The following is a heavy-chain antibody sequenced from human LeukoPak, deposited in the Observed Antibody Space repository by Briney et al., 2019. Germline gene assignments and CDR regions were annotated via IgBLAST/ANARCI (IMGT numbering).Heavy chain of an antibody. D-gene: IGHD2-15*01. J-gene: IGHJ4*02. CDR1: GFTFSSYG. CDR3: AKARKDIVVVVAASPDY. Sequence: PGGSLRLSCAASGFTFSSYGMHWVRQAPGKGLEWVAVISYDGSNKYYADSVKGRFTISRDNSKNTLYLQMNSLRAEDTAAYYCAKARKDIVVVVAASPDYWGQGTLVTVSS. V-gene: IGHV3-30*18. CDR2: ISYDGSNK.